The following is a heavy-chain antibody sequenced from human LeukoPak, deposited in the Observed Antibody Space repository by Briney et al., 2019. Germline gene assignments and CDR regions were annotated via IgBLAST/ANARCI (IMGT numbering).Heavy chain of an antibody. Sequence: SVKFSCKASGGTFSSYAISWVRQAPGQGLEWMGGIIPIFGTANYAQKFQGRVTITADESTSTAYMELSSLRSEDTAVYYCARGGFMAAADFDYWGQGTLVTVSS. CDR1: GGTFSSYA. CDR2: IIPIFGTA. CDR3: ARGGFMAAADFDY. D-gene: IGHD6-13*01. V-gene: IGHV1-69*13. J-gene: IGHJ4*02.